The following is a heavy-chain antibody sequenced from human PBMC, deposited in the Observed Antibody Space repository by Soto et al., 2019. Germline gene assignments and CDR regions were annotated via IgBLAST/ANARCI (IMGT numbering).Heavy chain of an antibody. D-gene: IGHD4-17*01. CDR3: ARGSSARSARFEYFQH. CDR2: ISSSSSTI. V-gene: IGHV3-48*01. J-gene: IGHJ1*01. Sequence: EVQLVESGGGLVQPGGSLRLSCAASGFTFSSYSMNWVRQAPGKGLEWVSYISSSSSTIYYADSVKGRFTISRDNAKNSLYLQMNSLRAEDTAVYYCARGSSARSARFEYFQHWGQGTLVTVSS. CDR1: GFTFSSYS.